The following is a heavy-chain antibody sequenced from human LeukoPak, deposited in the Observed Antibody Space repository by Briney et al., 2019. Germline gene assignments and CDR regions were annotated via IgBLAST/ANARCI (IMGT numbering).Heavy chain of an antibody. CDR2: IDWDDDK. V-gene: IGHV2-70*11. CDR3: ARINGGSCYGSVDY. CDR1: GFSLSTSGMC. Sequence: SGPTLVNPTQTLTLTCTFSGFSLSTSGMCVSWIRQPPGKALEWLARIDWDDDKYYSTSLKTRLTISKDTSKNQVVLTMTNMDPVDTATYYCARINGGSCYGSVDYWGQGTLVTVSS. D-gene: IGHD2-15*01. J-gene: IGHJ4*02.